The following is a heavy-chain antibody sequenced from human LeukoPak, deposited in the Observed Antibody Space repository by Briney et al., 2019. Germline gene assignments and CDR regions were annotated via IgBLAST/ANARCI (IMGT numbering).Heavy chain of an antibody. J-gene: IGHJ5*02. CDR1: GYTFTSYY. V-gene: IGHV1-46*01. CDR2: INPSGGST. Sequence: ASVKVSCKASGYTFTSYYMHWVRQAPGQGLEWMGIINPSGGSTSYAQKFQGRVTMIRDTSTSTVYMELSSLRSEDTAVYYCARACSSTSCPSGNWFDPWGQGTLVTVSS. CDR3: ARACSSTSCPSGNWFDP. D-gene: IGHD2-2*01.